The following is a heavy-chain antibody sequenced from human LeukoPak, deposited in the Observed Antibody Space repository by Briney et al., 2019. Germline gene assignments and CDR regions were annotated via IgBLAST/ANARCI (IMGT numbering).Heavy chain of an antibody. CDR1: GFTFSSYG. Sequence: GGSLRLSCAASGFTFSSYGMHWVRQAPGKGLEWVAFIRYDGSNKYYADSVKGRFTISRDNSKNTLYLQTNSLRAEDTAVYYCAKDAGTYSSSSWADYWGQGTLVTVSS. V-gene: IGHV3-30*02. CDR3: AKDAGTYSSSSWADY. CDR2: IRYDGSNK. D-gene: IGHD6-6*01. J-gene: IGHJ4*02.